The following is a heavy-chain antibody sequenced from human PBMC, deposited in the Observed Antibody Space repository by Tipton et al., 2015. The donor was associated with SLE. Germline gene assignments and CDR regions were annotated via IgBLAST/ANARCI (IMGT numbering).Heavy chain of an antibody. Sequence: LRLSCTVSGGSISSGSYYWGWIRQPPGKGLEWIGSIYYSGSTYYNPSLKSRVTISVDTSKNQFSLKLSSVTAADTAVYYCAKYSSSSDYWGQGTLVTVSS. J-gene: IGHJ4*02. V-gene: IGHV4-39*07. CDR3: AKYSSSSDY. CDR2: IYYSGST. D-gene: IGHD6-6*01. CDR1: GGSISSGSYY.